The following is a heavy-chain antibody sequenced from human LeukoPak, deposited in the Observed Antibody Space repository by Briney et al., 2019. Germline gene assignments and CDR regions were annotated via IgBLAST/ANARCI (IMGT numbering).Heavy chain of an antibody. V-gene: IGHV4-4*02. CDR2: IYHSGST. CDR3: ASGPSGAFDI. Sequence: PSETLSLTCTVSGGSISSSNWWSWVRQPPGKGLEWIGEIYHSGSTNYNPSLKSRVTISVDTSKNQFSLKLSSVTAADTAVYYCASGPSGAFDIWGQGTMVTVSS. CDR1: GGSISSSNW. J-gene: IGHJ3*02.